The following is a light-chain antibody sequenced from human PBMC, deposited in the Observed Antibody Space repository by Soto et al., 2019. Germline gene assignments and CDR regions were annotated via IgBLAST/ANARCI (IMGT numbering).Light chain of an antibody. Sequence: PWDRAILSCRASQSVSRIYLAWYQQKPGQAPRLLIYGESSRAAGIPDRFSGSGSGTDFTLTISRLEHEDFAVYYCQHRGTFGQGTKVDIK. CDR2: GES. J-gene: IGKJ1*01. V-gene: IGKV3-20*01. CDR3: QHRGT. CDR1: QSVSRIY.